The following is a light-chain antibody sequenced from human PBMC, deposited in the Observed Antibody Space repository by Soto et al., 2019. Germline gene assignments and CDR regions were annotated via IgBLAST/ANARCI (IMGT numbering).Light chain of an antibody. CDR3: QQYNSWLWT. Sequence: EVVLTQSPGTLSLSPGERATLSCRASQSVSSNYLAWYQQRPGQAPRLLIYGASSRATGIPDRFSGSGSGTDFTLIISSLQSEDSAVYYCQQYNSWLWTFGQGTKVDIK. CDR2: GAS. J-gene: IGKJ1*01. V-gene: IGKV3-20*01. CDR1: QSVSSNY.